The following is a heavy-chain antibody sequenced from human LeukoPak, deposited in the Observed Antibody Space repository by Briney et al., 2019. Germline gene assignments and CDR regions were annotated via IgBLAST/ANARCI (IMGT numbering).Heavy chain of an antibody. V-gene: IGHV4-30-4*02. CDR1: GGSISSGDYY. D-gene: IGHD1-26*01. CDR3: ATQGWELLSFDY. CDR2: IYYSGST. J-gene: IGHJ4*02. Sequence: SETLSLTCTVSGGSISSGDYYWSWIRQPPGKGLEWIGYIYYSGSTYYNPSLKSRVTISVDTSKNQFSLKLSSVTAADTAVYYCATQGWELLSFDYWGQGTLVTVSS.